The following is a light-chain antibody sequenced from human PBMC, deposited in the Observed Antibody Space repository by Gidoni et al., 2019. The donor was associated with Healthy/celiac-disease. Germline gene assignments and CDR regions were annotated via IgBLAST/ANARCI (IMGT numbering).Light chain of an antibody. CDR1: QSVSSY. CDR2: DAA. J-gene: IGKJ2*01. Sequence: EIVLTQSPATLSLSPGERATLSCRASQSVSSYLAWYQQKPAQAPRLLIYDAATRATGIPDRFSGSGSGTDFTLTISSLEPEDFAVYYCQQRSNWPPYTFGQGTKLEIK. V-gene: IGKV3-11*01. CDR3: QQRSNWPPYT.